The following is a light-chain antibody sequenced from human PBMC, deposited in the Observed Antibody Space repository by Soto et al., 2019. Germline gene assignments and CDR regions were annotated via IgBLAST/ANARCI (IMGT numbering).Light chain of an antibody. CDR2: AAS. CDR1: QDMSSW. J-gene: IGKJ4*01. CDR3: QQGDSFPFT. Sequence: DIQMTQSPSSVSASVGDRVTISCRASQDMSSWVAWYQQKPGRAPKLLISAASSLHSGVPRRFSGSGSGTDCSLIISSLQPEDFATYFCQQGDSFPFTFGGGTKVEI. V-gene: IGKV1-12*01.